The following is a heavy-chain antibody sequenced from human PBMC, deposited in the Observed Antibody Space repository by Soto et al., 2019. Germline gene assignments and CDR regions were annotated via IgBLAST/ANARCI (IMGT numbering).Heavy chain of an antibody. V-gene: IGHV4-34*01. J-gene: IGHJ4*02. D-gene: IGHD6-6*01. Sequence: SETLSLTCAVYCGSFRGYYWSWIRQPPGKGLEWIGEINHSGSTNYNPSLKSRVTMSVDTSKNRFSLKLSSVTAADTAVYYCARTSKFDCWGQGTLVTVSS. CDR1: CGSFRGYY. CDR3: ARTSKFDC. CDR2: INHSGST.